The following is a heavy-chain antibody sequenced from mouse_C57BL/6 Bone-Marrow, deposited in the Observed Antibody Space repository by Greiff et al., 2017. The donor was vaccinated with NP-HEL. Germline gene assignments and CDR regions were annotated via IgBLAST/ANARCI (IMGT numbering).Heavy chain of an antibody. CDR3: ASPYDYDVAWFAY. V-gene: IGHV5-6*01. Sequence: EVQVVESGGDLVKPGGSLKLSCAASGFTFSSYGMSWVRQTPDKRLEWVATISSGGSYTYYPDSLKGRFTISRDNAKNTLYLQMSRLKSEDTAMYYCASPYDYDVAWFAYWGQGTLVTVSA. D-gene: IGHD2-4*01. J-gene: IGHJ3*01. CDR2: ISSGGSYT. CDR1: GFTFSSYG.